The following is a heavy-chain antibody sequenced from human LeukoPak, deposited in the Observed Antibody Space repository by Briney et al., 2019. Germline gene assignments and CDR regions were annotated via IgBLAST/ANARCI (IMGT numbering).Heavy chain of an antibody. CDR2: INHSGST. CDR1: GGSFSGYY. Sequence: SETLSLTCAVYGGSFSGYYWSWIRQPPGKGLEWIGEINHSGSTNYNPSLKSRVTISVDMSKNQFSLKLSSVTAADTAVYYCARGLSSSRRTYYYYYMDVWGKGTTVTVSS. D-gene: IGHD6-13*01. J-gene: IGHJ6*03. V-gene: IGHV4-34*01. CDR3: ARGLSSSRRTYYYYYMDV.